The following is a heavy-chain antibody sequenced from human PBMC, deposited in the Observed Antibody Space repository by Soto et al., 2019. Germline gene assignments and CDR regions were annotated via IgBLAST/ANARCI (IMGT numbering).Heavy chain of an antibody. CDR1: GFSLSTSGLG. J-gene: IGHJ4*02. CDR2: IYWNDDK. D-gene: IGHD6-19*01. CDR3: AHRPSGWYLFDY. Sequence: QITLKESGPTLVRPTQTLTLTCTFSGFSLSTSGLGVGWIRQPPGKALEWLALIYWNDDKRSSQPRKARLTITKDTSKNQVVLTMTNMDPVDTATYYCAHRPSGWYLFDYWGQGTLVTVSS. V-gene: IGHV2-5*01.